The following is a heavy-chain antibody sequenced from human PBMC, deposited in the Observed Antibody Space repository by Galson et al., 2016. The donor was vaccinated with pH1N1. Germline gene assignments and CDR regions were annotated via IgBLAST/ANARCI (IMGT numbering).Heavy chain of an antibody. D-gene: IGHD3-16*01. CDR1: GLIFKNFA. V-gene: IGHV3-33*01. CDR2: IWMDGTGQ. Sequence: SLRLSCAASGLIFKNFAMHWVRQAPGKGLEWVAFIWMDGTGQKYADSVKGRFIISRDNSKNTLYLQMNSLGDEDTAIYYCTTDADDPMDVWGIGTTLTVST. J-gene: IGHJ6*04. CDR3: TTDADDPMDV.